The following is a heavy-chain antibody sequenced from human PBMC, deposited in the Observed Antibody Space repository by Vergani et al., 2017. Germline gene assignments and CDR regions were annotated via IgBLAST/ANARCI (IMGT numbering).Heavy chain of an antibody. CDR1: GFSFNSYW. Sequence: DVHLAESGGGFFQPGGSLRLSCSASGFSFNSYWMHWVRQVPGKGLLWVSRIKSDGSITAYADSVKGRFTISRDTAQNTLYLQMNSLRVEDTGVYYCARAICIETCYMSNWLDSWGQGTLVTVSS. CDR3: ARAICIETCYMSNWLDS. J-gene: IGHJ5*01. CDR2: IKSDGSIT. V-gene: IGHV3-74*03. D-gene: IGHD3-9*01.